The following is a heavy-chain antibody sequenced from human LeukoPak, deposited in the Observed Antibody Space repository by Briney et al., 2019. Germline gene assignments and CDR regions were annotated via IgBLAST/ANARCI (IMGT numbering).Heavy chain of an antibody. J-gene: IGHJ4*02. CDR3: TRQYSSSYHSDH. CDR1: GGSLSDYF. V-gene: IGHV4-34*01. D-gene: IGHD6-6*01. CDR2: IDHSGPT. Sequence: SDTLSLTCAVHGGSLSDYFWSRIRQSPEKGLEWIGEIDHSGPTNYHPSFKSRVTISLDTSKNEFSLKLTSVTVADTAVYYCTRQYSSSYHSDHWGQGTVVTVSS.